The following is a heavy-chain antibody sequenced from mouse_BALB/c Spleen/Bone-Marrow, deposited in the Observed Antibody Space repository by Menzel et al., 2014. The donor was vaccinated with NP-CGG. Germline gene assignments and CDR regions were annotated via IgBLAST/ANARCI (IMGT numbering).Heavy chain of an antibody. CDR1: GFSIKDYY. CDR3: NAWGYVDY. Sequence: EVQLVESGAELVRSGASVKLSCTASGFSIKDYYMHWVKQRPELGLEWIGWIDPENGDTEYAPKFQGKATMTADTSSNTAYLQLSSLTSEDTAVYHCNAWGYVDYWGQGTTLTVSS. J-gene: IGHJ2*01. V-gene: IGHV14-4*02. CDR2: IDPENGDT.